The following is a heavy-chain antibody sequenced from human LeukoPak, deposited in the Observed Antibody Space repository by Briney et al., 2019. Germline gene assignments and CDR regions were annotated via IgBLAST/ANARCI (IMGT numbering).Heavy chain of an antibody. CDR2: INPNSGGT. CDR1: GYTFTGYY. CDR3: ASDRSDSSGWSLDY. J-gene: IGHJ4*02. Sequence: GASVKVSCKASGYTFTGYYMHWVRQAPGQGLGWMGWINPNSGGTNYAQKFQGRVTMTRDTSISTAYMELSRLRSDDAAEYYWASDRSDSSGWSLDYWGQGTLVPVSS. D-gene: IGHD6-19*01. V-gene: IGHV1-2*02.